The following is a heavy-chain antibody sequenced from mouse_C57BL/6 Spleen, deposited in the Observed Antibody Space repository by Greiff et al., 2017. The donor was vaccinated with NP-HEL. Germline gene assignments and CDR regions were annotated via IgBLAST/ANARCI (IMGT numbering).Heavy chain of an antibody. D-gene: IGHD2-4*01. Sequence: VQLQQSGAELAKPGASVKLSCKASGYTFTSYWMHWVKQRPGQGLEWIGYINPSSGYTKYNQKFKDKATLTADKSSSTASMQLSSLTYEDSAVYYCARDDYDGGYAMDYWGQGTSVTVSS. CDR3: ARDDYDGGYAMDY. CDR1: GYTFTSYW. V-gene: IGHV1-7*01. CDR2: INPSSGYT. J-gene: IGHJ4*01.